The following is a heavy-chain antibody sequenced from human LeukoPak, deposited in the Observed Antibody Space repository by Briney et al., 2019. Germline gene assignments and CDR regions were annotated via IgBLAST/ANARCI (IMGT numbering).Heavy chain of an antibody. Sequence: SETLSLTCTVSGGSISGYYWSWIRQSPGKGLVWLGYIYYSGSTNYNPSLKSRVTISVDMSKNQFSLKLSSVTAADTAVYYCARDRFWSGYNYYYMDVWGKGTTVTVSS. CDR2: IYYSGST. D-gene: IGHD3-3*01. J-gene: IGHJ6*03. CDR1: GGSISGYY. CDR3: ARDRFWSGYNYYYMDV. V-gene: IGHV4-59*01.